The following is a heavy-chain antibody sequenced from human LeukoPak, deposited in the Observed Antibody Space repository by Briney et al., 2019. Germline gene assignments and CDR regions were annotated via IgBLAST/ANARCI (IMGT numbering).Heavy chain of an antibody. CDR1: GFTFDDYG. CDR3: ARGWSSSWFTDAFDI. V-gene: IGHV3-20*01. CDR2: INWNGGST. J-gene: IGHJ3*02. Sequence: PGGSLRLSCAASGFTFDDYGMSWVRQAPGKGLEWVSGINWNGGSTGYADSVKGRFTISRDNAKNSLYLQMNSLRAEDTALYHCARGWSSSWFTDAFDIWGQGTMVTVSS. D-gene: IGHD6-13*01.